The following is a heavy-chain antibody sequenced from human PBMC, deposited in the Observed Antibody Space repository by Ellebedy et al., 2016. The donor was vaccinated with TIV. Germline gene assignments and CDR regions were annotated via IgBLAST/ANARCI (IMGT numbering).Heavy chain of an antibody. J-gene: IGHJ4*02. CDR1: GFTFSRHW. V-gene: IGHV3-7*01. Sequence: GGSLRLXXAASGFTFSRHWMTWVRQAAGKRLEGVANIKQDGTEEYYVDSVKGRFTISRDNAKNSLYLQMNSLRAEVTAVYYCARTYQTAMVRGVISPCDYWGQGTLVTVSS. CDR2: IKQDGTEE. CDR3: ARTYQTAMVRGVISPCDY. D-gene: IGHD3-10*01.